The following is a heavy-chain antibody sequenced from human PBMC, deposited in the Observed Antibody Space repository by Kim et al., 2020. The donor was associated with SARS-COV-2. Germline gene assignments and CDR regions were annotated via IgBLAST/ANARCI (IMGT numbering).Heavy chain of an antibody. J-gene: IGHJ6*02. D-gene: IGHD6-19*01. CDR2: ISYDGSNK. Sequence: GGSLRLSCAASGFTFSSYGMHWVRQAPGKGLEWVAVISYDGSNKYYADSVKGRFTISRDNSKNTLYLQMNSLRAEDTAVYYCAKDPGSSGWYSGRYYYYGMDVWGQGTTVTVSS. V-gene: IGHV3-30*18. CDR1: GFTFSSYG. CDR3: AKDPGSSGWYSGRYYYYGMDV.